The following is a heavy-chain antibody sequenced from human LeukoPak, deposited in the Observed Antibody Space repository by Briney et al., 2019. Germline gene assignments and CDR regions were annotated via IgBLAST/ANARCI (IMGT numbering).Heavy chain of an antibody. D-gene: IGHD3-10*01. J-gene: IGHJ4*02. CDR2: ISASGTTI. CDR3: ARARLLWFRESDY. Sequence: GGSLTLVCAASGSSFSSYEMNWVRQAPGKGLEWVSYISASGTTIYYADSVKGRFTSSRDNAEKSLYLQMNSLRAEDTAVYYCARARLLWFRESDYWGQGTLVTVSS. V-gene: IGHV3-48*03. CDR1: GSSFSSYE.